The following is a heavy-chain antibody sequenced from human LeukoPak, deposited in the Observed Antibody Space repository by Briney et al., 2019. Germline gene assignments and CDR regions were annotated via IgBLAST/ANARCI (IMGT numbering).Heavy chain of an antibody. CDR1: GGSISRGDYY. V-gene: IGHV4-61*08. CDR3: ARGRDSSGYYYVAYDY. J-gene: IGHJ4*02. D-gene: IGHD3-22*01. Sequence: PSQTLSLTCTVSGGSISRGDYYWSWIRQSPGKGLEWIGYIYYSGSTNYNPSLKSRVTISVDTSKNQFSLKLSSVTAADTAVYYCARGRDSSGYYYVAYDYWGQGTLVTVSS. CDR2: IYYSGST.